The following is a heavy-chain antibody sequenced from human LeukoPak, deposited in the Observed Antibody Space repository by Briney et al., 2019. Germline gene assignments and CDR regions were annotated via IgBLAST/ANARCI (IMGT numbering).Heavy chain of an antibody. Sequence: GGSLRLSCAASGFTFSSYAMSWVRQAPGKGLEWVSGISGNGVNTYHADSVKGRFTISRDNSKNTLYLQMNSLRVEDTAVYYCAKPICSSTSCYRYFDYWGQGSPVTVSS. V-gene: IGHV3-23*01. J-gene: IGHJ4*02. CDR1: GFTFSSYA. CDR2: ISGNGVNT. D-gene: IGHD2-2*01. CDR3: AKPICSSTSCYRYFDY.